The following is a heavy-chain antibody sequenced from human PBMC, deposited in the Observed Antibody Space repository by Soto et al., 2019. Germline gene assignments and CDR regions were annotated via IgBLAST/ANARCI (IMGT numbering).Heavy chain of an antibody. CDR1: GGSISNYY. Sequence: QVQLQESGPGLVKPSETLSLTCTVSGGSISNYYWSWIRQPPGKGLEWIGYIYYSGGTNYNPSLQSRVTISVDTSKNQFSLKLSSVTAADTAVYYCARRYGGTFDYWGQGTLVTVSS. V-gene: IGHV4-59*08. J-gene: IGHJ4*02. CDR3: ARRYGGTFDY. D-gene: IGHD2-15*01. CDR2: IYYSGGT.